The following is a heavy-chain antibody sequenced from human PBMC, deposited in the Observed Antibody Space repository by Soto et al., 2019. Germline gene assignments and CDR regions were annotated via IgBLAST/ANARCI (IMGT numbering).Heavy chain of an antibody. V-gene: IGHV1-46*01. Sequence: ASVKGSCKASGYTFTSYYMHWVRQAPGQGLEWMGIINPSGGSTSYAQKFQGRVTMTRDTSTSTVYMELSSLRSEDTAVYYCARDKTQYCSGGSCYSNGMDVWGQGTTVTVSS. J-gene: IGHJ6*02. CDR2: INPSGGST. D-gene: IGHD2-15*01. CDR3: ARDKTQYCSGGSCYSNGMDV. CDR1: GYTFTSYY.